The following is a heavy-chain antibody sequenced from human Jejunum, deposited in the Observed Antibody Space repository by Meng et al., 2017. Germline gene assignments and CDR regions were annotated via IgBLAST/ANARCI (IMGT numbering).Heavy chain of an antibody. CDR3: ARGPYSSSWSHAFDM. J-gene: IGHJ3*02. V-gene: IGHV4-59*01. D-gene: IGHD6-13*01. CDR1: GDSFSSYY. CDR2: VSYSGTT. Sequence: GSLRLSCTVSGDSFSSYYWSWIRQPPGKGLEYIGFVSYSGTTNYNSSLKSRVTISVDTSKSQFSLTLISVTAADTAVYYCARGPYSSSWSHAFDMWGHGTLVTVSS.